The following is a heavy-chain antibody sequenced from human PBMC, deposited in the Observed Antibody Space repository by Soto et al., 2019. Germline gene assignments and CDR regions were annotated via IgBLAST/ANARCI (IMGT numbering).Heavy chain of an antibody. Sequence: GGSLRLSCAVAGYTFANHWMHWVRQAPGKGLEWVSRMNSDGSLINYADSVKGRFTVSRDNARDTLYLQMNSLRVEDTAVYYCATAEVDYWGPGTLVTVSS. J-gene: IGHJ4*02. CDR3: ATAEVDY. CDR1: GYTFANHW. CDR2: MNSDGSLI. V-gene: IGHV3-74*01.